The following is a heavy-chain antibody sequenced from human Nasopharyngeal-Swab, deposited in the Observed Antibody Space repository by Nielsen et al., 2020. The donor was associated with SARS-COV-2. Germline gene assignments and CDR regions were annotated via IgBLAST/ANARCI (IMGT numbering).Heavy chain of an antibody. D-gene: IGHD1-1*01. J-gene: IGHJ4*02. CDR2: ISTKTGAP. CDR3: AREKQEYANIWIVY. Sequence: ASVKVSCKASGYTFISNVLNWVRQAPGQGPDYIGGISTKTGAPNYAQAFTGRFVISLDNYVSTTYLQISSLKADDTAVYYCAREKQEYANIWIVYWGQGTKVIVSS. V-gene: IGHV7-4-1*02. CDR1: GYTFISNV.